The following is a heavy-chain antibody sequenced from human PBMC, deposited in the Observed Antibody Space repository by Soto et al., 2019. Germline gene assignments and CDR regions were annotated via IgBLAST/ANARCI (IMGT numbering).Heavy chain of an antibody. V-gene: IGHV3-74*03. CDR3: ARGGSSDWYGVLDL. CDR2: VNGDGTST. D-gene: IGHD6-13*01. J-gene: IGHJ5*02. Sequence: EVQLVESGGALVQPGGSLRLSCAASGFTLSRHWMHWVRQAPGKGLEWVSRVNGDGTSTTYADSVSGRFTISRDNVKNTVYLQMSSLRAEETAVYYCARGGSSDWYGVLDLWGQGKLVTVSS. CDR1: GFTLSRHW.